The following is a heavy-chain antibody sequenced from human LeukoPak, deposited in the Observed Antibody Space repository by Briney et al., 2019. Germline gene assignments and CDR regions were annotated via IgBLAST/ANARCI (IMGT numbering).Heavy chain of an antibody. D-gene: IGHD6-13*01. V-gene: IGHV4-34*01. CDR3: ARAAAGTPGGVDY. Sequence: SETLSLACAVYGGSFSGYYWSWIRQPPGKGLEWIGEINHSGSTNYNPSLKSRVTISVDTSKNQFSLKLSSVTAADTAVYYCARAAAGTPGGVDYLGQKTLGPLSS. J-gene: IGHJ4*02. CDR1: GGSFSGYY. CDR2: INHSGST.